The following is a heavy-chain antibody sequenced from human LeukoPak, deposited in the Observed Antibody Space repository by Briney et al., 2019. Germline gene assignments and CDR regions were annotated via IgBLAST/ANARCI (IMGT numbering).Heavy chain of an antibody. V-gene: IGHV3-30*18. CDR2: ISYDGSNK. CDR1: GFTFSSYG. J-gene: IGHJ4*02. CDR3: AKDRGVVVVAATHPPIMG. Sequence: GGSLRLSCAASGFTFSSYGMHWVRQAPGKGLEWVAVISYDGSNKYYADSVKGRFTISRDNSENTLYLQMNSLRAEDTAVYYCAKDRGVVVVAATHPPIMGWGQGTLVTVSS. D-gene: IGHD2-15*01.